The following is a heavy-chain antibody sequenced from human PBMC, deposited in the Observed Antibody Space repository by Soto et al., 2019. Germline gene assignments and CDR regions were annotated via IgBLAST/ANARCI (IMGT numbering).Heavy chain of an antibody. CDR2: INIYSGDA. J-gene: IGHJ4*02. CDR3: ARALYYYDNSGLAY. D-gene: IGHD3-22*01. V-gene: IGHV1-18*01. CDR1: GYTFTSYG. Sequence: QVRLEQSGPEVKKTGASVKVSCKASGYTFTSYGISWVRQAPGEGLEWMGWINIYSGDANYAQRFQDRVSMTRDTSTTTVYMEMRSLRSDDTAVYYCARALYYYDNSGLAYWGQGTLVTFSS.